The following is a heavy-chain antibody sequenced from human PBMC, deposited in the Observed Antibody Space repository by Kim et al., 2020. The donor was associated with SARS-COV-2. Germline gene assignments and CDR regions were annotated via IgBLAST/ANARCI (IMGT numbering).Heavy chain of an antibody. D-gene: IGHD6-19*01. V-gene: IGHV4-39*01. CDR2: IYYSGST. J-gene: IGHJ4*02. Sequence: SETLSLTCTVSGGSTSSSSYYWGWIRQPPGKGLEWIGSIYYSGSTYYNPSLKSRVTISVDTSKNQFSLKLSSVTAADTAVYYCASPIGAVAGNGVDYWGQGTLVTVSS. CDR3: ASPIGAVAGNGVDY. CDR1: GGSTSSSSYY.